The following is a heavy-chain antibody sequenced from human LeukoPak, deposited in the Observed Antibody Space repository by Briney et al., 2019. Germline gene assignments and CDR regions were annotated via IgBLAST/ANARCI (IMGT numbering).Heavy chain of an antibody. D-gene: IGHD6-13*01. CDR1: GYSFTSYW. J-gene: IGHJ3*02. CDR2: IYPGDSDT. CDR3: ARLFDQISCSSSWYKKAFDI. V-gene: IGHV5-51*01. Sequence: GESLKISCKGSGYSFTSYWIGWVRQMPGKGLEWMGIIYPGDSDTRYSPSFQGQVTISADKSISTAYLQWSNLKASDTAMYYCARLFDQISCSSSWYKKAFDIWGQGTMVTVSS.